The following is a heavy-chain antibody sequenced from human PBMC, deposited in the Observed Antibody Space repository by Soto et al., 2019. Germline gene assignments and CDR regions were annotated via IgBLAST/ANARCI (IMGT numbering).Heavy chain of an antibody. V-gene: IGHV3-33*01. CDR2: IWYDGSNK. CDR1: GFTFSSYG. D-gene: IGHD6-6*01. CDR3: ARDSGLGGIPLAARDSPLDY. Sequence: GGSLRLSCAASGFTFSSYGMHWVRQAPGKGLEWVAVIWYDGSNKYYADSVKGRFTISRDNSKNTLYLQMNSLRAEDTAVYYCARDSGLGGIPLAARDSPLDYWGQGTLVTVSS. J-gene: IGHJ4*02.